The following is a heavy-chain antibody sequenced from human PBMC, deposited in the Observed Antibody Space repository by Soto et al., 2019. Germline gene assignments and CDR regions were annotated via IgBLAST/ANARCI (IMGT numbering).Heavy chain of an antibody. Sequence: QITLKESGPTLVKPTQTLALTCTFSGFSLTTDGVGVDWIRQPPGKALEWLGLIYWNDEKRYRPSLQSRLTITKDTSRNHVVLTMTKMDPMDTATYYCEHRTTVTPGRNWGKGTLVTVSS. CDR3: EHRTTVTPGRN. CDR2: IYWNDEK. CDR1: GFSLTTDGVG. D-gene: IGHD4-4*01. J-gene: IGHJ4*02. V-gene: IGHV2-5*01.